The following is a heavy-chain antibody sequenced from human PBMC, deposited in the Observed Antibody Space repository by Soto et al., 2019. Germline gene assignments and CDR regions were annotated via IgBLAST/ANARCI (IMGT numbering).Heavy chain of an antibody. CDR2: ISSSSSTI. Sequence: GGSLRLSCAASGFTFSSYSMNWVRQAPGKGLEWVSYISSSSSTIYYADSVKGRFTISRDNAKNSLYLQMNSLRAEDTAVYYCANPLTTEDITGYDAFDIWGQGTMVTVSS. D-gene: IGHD4-17*01. V-gene: IGHV3-48*01. CDR3: ANPLTTEDITGYDAFDI. J-gene: IGHJ3*02. CDR1: GFTFSSYS.